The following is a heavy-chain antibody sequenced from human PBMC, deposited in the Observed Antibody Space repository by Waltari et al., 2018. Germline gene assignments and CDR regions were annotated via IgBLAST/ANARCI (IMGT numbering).Heavy chain of an antibody. CDR2: IRTTASGGTT. J-gene: IGHJ4*02. V-gene: IGHV3-49*04. D-gene: IGHD3-22*01. CDR3: TREGPTHYYDSSTFYSFDY. Sequence: EVQLVESGGDLVQPGRSLRLSCTASGFTFGDYEMTWVRQAPGKGLEWVGLIRTTASGGTTEYAASVKGRFTIARDDSESIAYLQLNSLRAEDTAVYYCTREGPTHYYDSSTFYSFDYWGQGTLVTVSS. CDR1: GFTFGDYE.